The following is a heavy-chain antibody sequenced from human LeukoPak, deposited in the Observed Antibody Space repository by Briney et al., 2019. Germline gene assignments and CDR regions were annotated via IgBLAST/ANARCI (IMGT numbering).Heavy chain of an antibody. CDR2: IKSKTDGGTT. Sequence: GGSLRLSCAASGFTFSHAWMSWVRQAPGKGLEWVGRIKSKTDGGTTDYAAPVKGRFTISRDDSKNTLYLQMNSLKTEDTAVYYCTTDGSIAAAGFDYWGQGTLVTVSS. D-gene: IGHD6-13*01. V-gene: IGHV3-15*01. CDR1: GFTFSHAW. CDR3: TTDGSIAAAGFDY. J-gene: IGHJ4*02.